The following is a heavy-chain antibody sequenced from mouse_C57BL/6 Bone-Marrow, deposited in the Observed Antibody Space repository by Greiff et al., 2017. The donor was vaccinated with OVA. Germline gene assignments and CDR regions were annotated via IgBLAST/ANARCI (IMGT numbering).Heavy chain of an antibody. V-gene: IGHV1-59*01. J-gene: IGHJ3*01. D-gene: IGHD2-4*01. Sequence: QVQLQQPGAELVRPGTSVKLSCKASGYTFTSYWMHWVKQRPGQGLEWIGVIDPSDSYTNYNQKFKGKATLTVDTSSSTAYMQLSSLTSEDSAVYYCARKLRRGGFAYWGQVTLVTVSA. CDR3: ARKLRRGGFAY. CDR1: GYTFTSYW. CDR2: IDPSDSYT.